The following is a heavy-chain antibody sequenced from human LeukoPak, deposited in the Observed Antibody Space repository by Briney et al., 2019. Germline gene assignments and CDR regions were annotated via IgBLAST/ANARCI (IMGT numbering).Heavy chain of an antibody. Sequence: GGSLRLSCAASGFTFSCYAMHWVRQAPGKGLEWVAVISYDGSNKYYADSVKGRFTISRDNSKNTLYLQMNSLRAEDTAVYYCARDRGQWLAQAYGMDVWGQGTTVTVSS. CDR3: ARDRGQWLAQAYGMDV. D-gene: IGHD6-19*01. V-gene: IGHV3-30-3*01. J-gene: IGHJ6*02. CDR1: GFTFSCYA. CDR2: ISYDGSNK.